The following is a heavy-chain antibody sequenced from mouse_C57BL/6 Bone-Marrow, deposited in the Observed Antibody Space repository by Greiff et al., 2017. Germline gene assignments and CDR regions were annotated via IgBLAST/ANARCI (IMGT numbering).Heavy chain of an antibody. Sequence: VQLQQSDAELVTPGASVKISCKVSGYTFTDHTIHWMKQRPEQGLEWIGYIYPRDGSTKYNEKFKGKATLNADKSSSTAYRQLKSLTSEDAAVYFCARRRRKYSNHGAWFAYWGQGTLVTVSA. CDR3: ARRRRKYSNHGAWFAY. V-gene: IGHV1-78*01. J-gene: IGHJ3*01. CDR1: GYTFTDHT. D-gene: IGHD2-5*01. CDR2: IYPRDGST.